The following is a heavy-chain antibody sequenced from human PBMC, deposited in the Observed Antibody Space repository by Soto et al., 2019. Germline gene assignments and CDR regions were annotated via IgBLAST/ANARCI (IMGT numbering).Heavy chain of an antibody. V-gene: IGHV3-33*06. D-gene: IGHD5-12*01. CDR1: GCSFENYG. Sequence: GGSLRLSGAASGCSFENYGMHWVRQAPGRGLEWVAIIWYDGSLQYYAAAVKGRFTISRDNSKNTLYLEMNSLRAEDTAVYYCANLWGDGYNLGQDYNGLDVWGQGTTVTVSS. CDR2: IWYDGSLQ. J-gene: IGHJ6*02. CDR3: ANLWGDGYNLGQDYNGLDV.